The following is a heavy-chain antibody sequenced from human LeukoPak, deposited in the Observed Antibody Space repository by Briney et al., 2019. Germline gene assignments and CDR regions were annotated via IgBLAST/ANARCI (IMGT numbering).Heavy chain of an antibody. Sequence: GESLKISCKGSGYSFTSYWIGWVRQMPGKGLEWMGIIYPGDSDTRYSPSFQGQVTISADKSISTAYLQWSSLKASDTAMYYCAASLPFHCSGGSCYSPPPATGYYYGMDVWGQGTTVTVSS. D-gene: IGHD2-15*01. CDR1: GYSFTSYW. CDR2: IYPGDSDT. CDR3: AASLPFHCSGGSCYSPPPATGYYYGMDV. J-gene: IGHJ6*02. V-gene: IGHV5-51*01.